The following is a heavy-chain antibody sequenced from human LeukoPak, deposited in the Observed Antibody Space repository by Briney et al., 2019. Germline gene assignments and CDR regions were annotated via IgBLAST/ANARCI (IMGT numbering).Heavy chain of an antibody. J-gene: IGHJ6*02. CDR3: ARDTHYYDSSGYYEYYYYYGMDV. CDR2: ISYDGSNK. V-gene: IGHV3-30*03. D-gene: IGHD3-22*01. CDR1: GFTFSSYG. Sequence: PGRSLRLSCAASGFTFSSYGMHWVRQAPGKGLEWVAVISYDGSNKYYADSVKGRFTISRDNSKNTLYLQMNSLRAEDTAVYYCARDTHYYDSSGYYEYYYYYGMDVWGQGTTVTVSS.